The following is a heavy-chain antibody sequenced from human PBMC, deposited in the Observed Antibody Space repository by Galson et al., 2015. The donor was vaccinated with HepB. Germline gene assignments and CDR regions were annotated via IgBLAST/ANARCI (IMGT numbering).Heavy chain of an antibody. Sequence: SLRLSCAASGFSFRRYDMHWVRQAPGKGLEWVALISFDGSTKYYADSVKGRFTLSRDNSKNTVYLQMNSLRPEETAVYFCARDDGAYWGQGTLVTVSS. D-gene: IGHD3-10*01. J-gene: IGHJ4*02. CDR1: GFSFRRYD. CDR3: ARDDGAY. V-gene: IGHV3-30*03. CDR2: ISFDGSTK.